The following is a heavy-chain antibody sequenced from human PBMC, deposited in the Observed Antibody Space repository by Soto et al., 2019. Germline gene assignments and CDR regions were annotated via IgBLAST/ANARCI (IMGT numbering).Heavy chain of an antibody. J-gene: IGHJ6*02. D-gene: IGHD3-3*01. Sequence: ASVKVSGKASGYTFTSYDINWVRQATGQGLEWMGWMNPNSGNTGYAQKFQGRVTMTRNTSISTAYMELSSLRSEDTAVYYCARLITIFGLVMSQNYGMDVWGQGTTVTVYS. CDR2: MNPNSGNT. V-gene: IGHV1-8*01. CDR1: GYTFTSYD. CDR3: ARLITIFGLVMSQNYGMDV.